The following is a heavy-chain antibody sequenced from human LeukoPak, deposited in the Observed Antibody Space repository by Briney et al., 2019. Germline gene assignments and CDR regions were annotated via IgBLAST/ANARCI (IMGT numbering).Heavy chain of an antibody. Sequence: GGSLRLSCAASGFTFSSYSMNRVRQAPGKGLEWVANIKQDGSEKYYVDSVKGRFTISRDNAENSLYLQMNSLRAEDTAVYYCLSRFDHWGQGTLVTVSS. CDR1: GFTFSSYS. J-gene: IGHJ4*02. CDR3: LSRFDH. CDR2: IKQDGSEK. V-gene: IGHV3-7*01.